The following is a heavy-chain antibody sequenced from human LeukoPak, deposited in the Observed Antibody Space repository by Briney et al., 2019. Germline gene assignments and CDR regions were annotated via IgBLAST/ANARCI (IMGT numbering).Heavy chain of an antibody. Sequence: GGSLRLSCAASGFTFSSYSMNWVRQAPGKGLEWVSSISSSSSYIYYVDSVKGRFTISRDNAKNSLYLQMNNLRADDTALYYCARSKYYYYMDVWGKGTTVTVSS. V-gene: IGHV3-21*04. CDR1: GFTFSSYS. CDR3: ARSKYYYYMDV. J-gene: IGHJ6*03. CDR2: ISSSSSYI. D-gene: IGHD4-11*01.